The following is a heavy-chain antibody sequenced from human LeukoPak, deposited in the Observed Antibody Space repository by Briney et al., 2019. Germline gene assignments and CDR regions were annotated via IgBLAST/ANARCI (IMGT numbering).Heavy chain of an antibody. CDR3: ARDRRAADIVVVVADTHNWFDP. Sequence: SETLSLTCTVSGGSISSSSYYWGWIRQPPGKGLEWIGSIYYSGSTYYNPSLKSRVTISVDTSKNQFSLKLSSVTAADTAVYYCARDRRAADIVVVVADTHNWFDPWGQGTLVTVSS. V-gene: IGHV4-39*07. D-gene: IGHD2-15*01. CDR2: IYYSGST. CDR1: GGSISSSSYY. J-gene: IGHJ5*02.